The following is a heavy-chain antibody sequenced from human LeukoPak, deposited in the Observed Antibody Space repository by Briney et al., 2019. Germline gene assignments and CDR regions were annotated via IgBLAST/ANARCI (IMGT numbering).Heavy chain of an antibody. Sequence: GGSLRLSCAASGFTFSSDGMHWVRQAPGKGLEWVAVISYDGSNKYYADSVKGRFTISRDNSKNTLYLQMNSLRAEDTAVYYCAKVDRGLELRAPPVYWGQGTLVTVSS. CDR2: ISYDGSNK. D-gene: IGHD1-7*01. CDR3: AKVDRGLELRAPPVY. J-gene: IGHJ4*02. V-gene: IGHV3-30*18. CDR1: GFTFSSDG.